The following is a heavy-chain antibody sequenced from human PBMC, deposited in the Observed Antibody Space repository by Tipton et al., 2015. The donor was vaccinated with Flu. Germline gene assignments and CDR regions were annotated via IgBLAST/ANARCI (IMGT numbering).Heavy chain of an antibody. V-gene: IGHV4-4*07. D-gene: IGHD3-10*02. CDR3: ARLSYYDVDLKNFYFDY. CDR2: IYASGST. CDR1: GGSMSSYY. J-gene: IGHJ4*02. Sequence: TLSLTCTVSGGSMSSYYWNWIRQPAGKGLEWIGRIYASGSTTYNPTLQSRVTMSVDTSKNQFSLNLSSVTAADTAVYYCARLSYYDVDLKNFYFDYWGQGALVTVSS.